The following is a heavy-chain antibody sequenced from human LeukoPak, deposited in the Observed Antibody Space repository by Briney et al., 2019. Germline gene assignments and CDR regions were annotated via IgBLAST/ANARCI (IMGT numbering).Heavy chain of an antibody. CDR3: ARGWGYDVGPYFDY. D-gene: IGHD5-12*01. CDR2: IYYSGST. CDR1: GGSISSYY. J-gene: IGHJ4*02. V-gene: IGHV4-59*01. Sequence: PSETLSLTCTVSGGSISSYYWSWIRQPPGKGLEWIGSIYYSGSTNYNPSLKSRVTISVDTSKNQFSLKLSSVTAADTAVYYCARGWGYDVGPYFDYWGQGTLVTVSS.